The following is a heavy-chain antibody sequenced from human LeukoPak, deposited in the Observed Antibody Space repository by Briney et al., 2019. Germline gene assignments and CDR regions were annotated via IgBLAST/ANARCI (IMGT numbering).Heavy chain of an antibody. CDR2: ISSSGSTI. CDR3: ARGPFWSGYYDD. D-gene: IGHD3-3*01. CDR1: GFTFSDYY. Sequence: GGSLRLSCAASGFTFSDYYMSWIRLAPGKGLEWVSYISSSGSTIYYTDSVKGRFTISRDNAKNSLYLQMNSLGAEDTAVYYCARGPFWSGYYDDWGQGTLVTVSS. V-gene: IGHV3-11*01. J-gene: IGHJ4*02.